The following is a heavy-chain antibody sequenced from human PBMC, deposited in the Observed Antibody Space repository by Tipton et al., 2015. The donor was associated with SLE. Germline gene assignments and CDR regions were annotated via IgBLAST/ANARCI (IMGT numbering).Heavy chain of an antibody. CDR3: ARHRMMDSSSWAYYFDY. CDR2: IYHSGST. D-gene: IGHD6-13*01. Sequence: TLSLTCAVSGDSIGSGDYSWSWVRQTPGKGLEWIGYIYHSGSTNYNPSLKSRVTMSIDTSKNQFSLKLRSVTAADTAVYYCARHRMMDSSSWAYYFDYWGQGTLVTVSS. J-gene: IGHJ4*02. V-gene: IGHV4-30-2*01. CDR1: GDSIGSGDYS.